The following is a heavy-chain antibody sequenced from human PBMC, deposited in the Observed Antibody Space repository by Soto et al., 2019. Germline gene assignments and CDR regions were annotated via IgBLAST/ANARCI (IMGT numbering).Heavy chain of an antibody. J-gene: IGHJ4*02. CDR1: GYTFSIYG. D-gene: IGHD4-17*01. V-gene: IGHV1-18*01. CDR3: ARGDYGAPPDY. Sequence: QVQLVQSGAEVKKPGASVKVSCKASGYTFSIYGIDWVRQAPGQGLEWMGWISGYNGNTVYAQKLQGRVTMTTDTSTSSAYMELRSLRSDDPAVYYCARGDYGAPPDYWGQGTLVTVSS. CDR2: ISGYNGNT.